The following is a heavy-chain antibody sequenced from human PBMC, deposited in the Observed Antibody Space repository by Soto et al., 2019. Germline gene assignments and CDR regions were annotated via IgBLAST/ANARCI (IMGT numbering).Heavy chain of an antibody. CDR3: TRKVRDYNFDY. Sequence: QVQLAQSGAEVKKPGASVKVSCKASGYTFSDYYMHWVRQAPGQGLEWMGWINPDSGGTKYTQKFQGRVTMTRDTSISTAYMELSGLRSDDTAVYSCTRKVRDYNFDYWGQGTLVTVSS. V-gene: IGHV1-2*02. CDR2: INPDSGGT. CDR1: GYTFSDYY. J-gene: IGHJ4*02. D-gene: IGHD4-17*01.